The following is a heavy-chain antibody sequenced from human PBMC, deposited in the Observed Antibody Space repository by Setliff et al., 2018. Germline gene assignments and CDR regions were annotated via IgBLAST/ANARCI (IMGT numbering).Heavy chain of an antibody. CDR3: ARHVNGSGKYYNWFDP. V-gene: IGHV4-38-2*01. CDR2: IYHSGST. D-gene: IGHD3-10*01. CDR1: GYSISSGYY. J-gene: IGHJ5*02. Sequence: PSETLSLTCAVSGYSISSGYYWGWIRQPPGKGLEWIGSIYHSGSTYYNPSLKSRVTIPVDTSKNQFSLKLSSVTAADTAVYYCARHVNGSGKYYNWFDPWGQGTLVTVSS.